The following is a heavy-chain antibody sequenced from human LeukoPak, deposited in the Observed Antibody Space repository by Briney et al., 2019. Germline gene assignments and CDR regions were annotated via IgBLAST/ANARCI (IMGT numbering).Heavy chain of an antibody. J-gene: IGHJ4*02. D-gene: IGHD4-23*01. Sequence: PSETLSLTCTVSGYSISSGNYWGWIRQSPGKGLEWIGNIYHSGTTYYNPSLKSRVTISVDTSKNQFSLELSSVTAADTAVYYCARGYGGHVDYWGQGTLVTVSS. V-gene: IGHV4-38-2*02. CDR1: GYSISSGNY. CDR3: ARGYGGHVDY. CDR2: IYHSGTT.